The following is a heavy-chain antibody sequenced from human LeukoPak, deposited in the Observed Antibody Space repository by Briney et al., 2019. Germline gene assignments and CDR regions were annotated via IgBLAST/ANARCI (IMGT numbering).Heavy chain of an antibody. CDR3: ASPRSGSYHDAFDI. Sequence: NPSETLSLTCTVSGYSISSGYYWGWIRQPPGKGLEWIGSIYHSGSTYYNPSLKSRVTIPVDTSKNQFSLKLSSVTAADTAVYYCASPRSGSYHDAFDIWGQGTMVTVSS. CDR1: GYSISSGYY. D-gene: IGHD1-26*01. CDR2: IYHSGST. J-gene: IGHJ3*02. V-gene: IGHV4-38-2*02.